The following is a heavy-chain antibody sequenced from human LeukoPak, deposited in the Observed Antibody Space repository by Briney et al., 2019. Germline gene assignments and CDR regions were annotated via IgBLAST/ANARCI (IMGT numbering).Heavy chain of an antibody. CDR1: GGSISSGSYY. V-gene: IGHV4-61*02. D-gene: IGHD4-17*01. J-gene: IGHJ4*02. CDR3: ARGTTAHLFEDY. Sequence: SETLSLTCTVSGGSISSGSYYWSWIRQPAGKGLEWIGRIYTSGSTNYNPSLKSRVTISVDTSKNQFSLKLSSVTAADTTVYYCARGTTAHLFEDYWGQGTLVTVSS. CDR2: IYTSGST.